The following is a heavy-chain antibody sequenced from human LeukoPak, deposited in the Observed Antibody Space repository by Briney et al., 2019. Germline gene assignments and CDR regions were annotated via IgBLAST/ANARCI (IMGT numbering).Heavy chain of an antibody. CDR2: ISSSGSTI. D-gene: IGHD3-22*01. V-gene: IGHV3-11*01. J-gene: IGHJ4*02. Sequence: PGGSLRLSCAASGFTFSDYYMSWIRQAPGKGLEWVSYISSSGSTIYYADSVKGRFTISRDNAKNSLYLQMNSLRADDTAVYYCAKTHYDGSGYGLGNWGKGTLVTVSS. CDR3: AKTHYDGSGYGLGN. CDR1: GFTFSDYY.